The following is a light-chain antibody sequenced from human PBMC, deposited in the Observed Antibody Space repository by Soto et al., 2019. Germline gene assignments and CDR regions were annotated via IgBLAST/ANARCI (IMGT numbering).Light chain of an antibody. J-gene: IGLJ3*02. CDR3: QSYDSSLSGWL. CDR2: GDS. Sequence: QAVVTQPPSVSGDPGQRVTISCTGSSSNIGAGYNVHWYQQVPGTAPKLLIYGDSNRPSGVPDRFSGSKSGTSASLAITGLQAEDEADYYCQSYDSSLSGWLFGGGTKVTVL. V-gene: IGLV1-40*01. CDR1: SSNIGAGYN.